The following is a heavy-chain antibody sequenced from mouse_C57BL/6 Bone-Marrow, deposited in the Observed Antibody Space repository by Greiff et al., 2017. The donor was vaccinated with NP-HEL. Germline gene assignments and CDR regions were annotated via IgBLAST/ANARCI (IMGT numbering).Heavy chain of an antibody. D-gene: IGHD4-1*01. CDR3: ARWGLGPYYFDY. V-gene: IGHV1-26*01. Sequence: VQLQQSGPELVKPGASVKISCKASGYTFTDYYMNWVKQSPGKSLEWIGDINPNNGGTSYNQKFKGKATLTVDKSSRTAYMELRSLTSEDSAVYYCARWGLGPYYFDYWGQGTTLTVSS. CDR1: GYTFTDYY. J-gene: IGHJ2*01. CDR2: INPNNGGT.